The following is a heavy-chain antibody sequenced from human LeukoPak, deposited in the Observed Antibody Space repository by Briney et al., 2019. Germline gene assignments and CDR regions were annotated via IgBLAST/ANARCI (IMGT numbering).Heavy chain of an antibody. V-gene: IGHV1-69*05. CDR1: GGTFSSYA. CDR2: IIPIFGTA. CDR3: ARGHYYYYYMDV. J-gene: IGHJ6*03. Sequence: ASVKVSCKASGGTFSSYAISWVRQAPGQGLEWMGGIIPIFGTANYAQKFQGRVTITTDEPTSTAYMELSSLRSEDTAVYYCARGHYYYYYMDVWGKGTTVTVSS.